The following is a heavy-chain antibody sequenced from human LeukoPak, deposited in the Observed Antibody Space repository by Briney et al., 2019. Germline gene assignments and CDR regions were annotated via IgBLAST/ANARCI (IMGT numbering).Heavy chain of an antibody. D-gene: IGHD1-1*01. J-gene: IGHJ4*02. CDR3: ARDLLGEYSWGF. Sequence: ASVKVSCKASGYTFTGYYLHWVRQAPGQGLEWMGWINPNSGDTDYAQKFQGRVTMTSDTSISTAYMELSRLTSDDTAVFYRARDLLGEYSWGFWDQGTLVTVSS. V-gene: IGHV1-2*02. CDR1: GYTFTGYY. CDR2: INPNSGDT.